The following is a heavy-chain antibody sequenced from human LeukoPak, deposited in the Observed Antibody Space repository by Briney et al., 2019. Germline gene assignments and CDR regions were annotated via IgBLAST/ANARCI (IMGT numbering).Heavy chain of an antibody. CDR2: IIPIFGTA. V-gene: IGHV1-69*05. Sequence: SVKVSCXASGGTFSSYAISWVRQARGQGLEWMGRIIPIFGTANYAQKFQGRVTITTDESTSTAYMELSSLRSEDTAVYYCARDRVEYSYAHNFDCWGQGTLVTVSS. CDR1: GGTFSSYA. J-gene: IGHJ4*02. CDR3: ARDRVEYSYAHNFDC. D-gene: IGHD5-18*01.